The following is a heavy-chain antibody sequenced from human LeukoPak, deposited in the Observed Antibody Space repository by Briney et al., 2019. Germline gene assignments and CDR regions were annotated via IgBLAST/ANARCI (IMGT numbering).Heavy chain of an antibody. D-gene: IGHD3-9*01. Sequence: PGGSLRLSCAASGFTFSSYAMSWVRQAPGKGLEWVSAISGSGGSTYYADSVKGRFTISRDNSKNTLYLQMNSLRAEDTAVYYCAKVYILYDILTGSFDYWGQGTLVTVSS. CDR3: AKVYILYDILTGSFDY. V-gene: IGHV3-23*01. CDR1: GFTFSSYA. J-gene: IGHJ4*02. CDR2: ISGSGGST.